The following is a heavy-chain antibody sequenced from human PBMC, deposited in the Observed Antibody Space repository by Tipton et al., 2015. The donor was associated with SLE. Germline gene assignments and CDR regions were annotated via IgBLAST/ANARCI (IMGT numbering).Heavy chain of an antibody. D-gene: IGHD6-6*01. CDR1: GGSFSGYY. Sequence: TLSLTCAVYGGSFSGYYWSWIRQPPGKGLGWIGEINHSGSTNYNPSLKSRVTISVDTSKNQFSLNLSSVTAADTAVYYCARRRIAARPGLDYWGQGTLVTVSS. CDR3: ARRRIAARPGLDY. CDR2: INHSGST. J-gene: IGHJ4*02. V-gene: IGHV4-34*01.